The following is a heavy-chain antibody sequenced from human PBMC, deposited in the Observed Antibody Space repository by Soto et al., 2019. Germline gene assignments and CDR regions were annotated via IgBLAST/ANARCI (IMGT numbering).Heavy chain of an antibody. D-gene: IGHD3-10*01. V-gene: IGHV3-21*01. CDR3: GRDRGYDAPDYYYSDMGV. Sequence: PGGSLRLSCISSGFTFRSYTMNWVRQAPGKGLEWVSGIRGFSPYTFYAESVKGRFTISRDNAKNSLYLQMDSLSAEDTAVYCGRDRGYDAPDYYYSDMGVWGQGTRVTASS. CDR2: IRGFSPYT. CDR1: GFTFRSYT. J-gene: IGHJ6*02.